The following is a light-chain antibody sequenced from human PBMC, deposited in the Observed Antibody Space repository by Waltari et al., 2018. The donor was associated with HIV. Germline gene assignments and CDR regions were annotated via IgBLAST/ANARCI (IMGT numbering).Light chain of an antibody. V-gene: IGKV3-20*01. Sequence: IVLTQSPGTLSLSPGERAILSCRATQSISNNFLAWFQQKPGQPPRLLIYSSFIRATGIPDRFSGSGAGTDFTLTISRLEPEDFAVYYCHQYGTAPRTFGQGTKVEIK. J-gene: IGKJ1*01. CDR1: QSISNNF. CDR2: SSF. CDR3: HQYGTAPRT.